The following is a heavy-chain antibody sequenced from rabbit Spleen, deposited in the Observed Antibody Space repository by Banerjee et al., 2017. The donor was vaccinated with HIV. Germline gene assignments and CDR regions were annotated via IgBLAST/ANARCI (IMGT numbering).Heavy chain of an antibody. D-gene: IGHD4-2*01. J-gene: IGHJ6*01. Sequence: QSLEESGGDLVKPGASLTLTCKASGFSFSNTVYMSWVRQAPGKGLEWIGCINTGGGSTYYASWVNGRFTISKTSSTTVTLQMTSLTVADTATYFCARDLAGYVGFGYISYLDLWGPGTLVTVS. CDR2: INTGGGST. CDR1: GFSFSNTVY. CDR3: ARDLAGYVGFGYISYLDL. V-gene: IGHV1S40*01.